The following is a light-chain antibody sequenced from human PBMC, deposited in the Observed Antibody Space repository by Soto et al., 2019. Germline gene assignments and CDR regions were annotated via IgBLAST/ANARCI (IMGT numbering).Light chain of an antibody. CDR1: SSDA. Sequence: QSALTQPASVSGSPGQSITISCTGTSSDAVSWYQLHPGKAPKLIIFGVTNRPSGVSNRFSGSKSGNTASLTISGLQAEDETDYYCFSYTSSGTYVFGTGTKLTVL. CDR2: GVT. J-gene: IGLJ1*01. CDR3: FSYTSSGTYV. V-gene: IGLV2-14*01.